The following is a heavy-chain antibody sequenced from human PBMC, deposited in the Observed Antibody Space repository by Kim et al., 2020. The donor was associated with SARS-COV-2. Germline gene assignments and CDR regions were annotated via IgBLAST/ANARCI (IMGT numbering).Heavy chain of an antibody. V-gene: IGHV4-34*01. CDR3: ARGLDDGDYPVI. J-gene: IGHJ4*02. D-gene: IGHD4-17*01. Sequence: NYNTSLKSRVTISVDTSKNQFSQKLSSVTAADTAVYYCARGLDDGDYPVIWGQGTLVTVSS.